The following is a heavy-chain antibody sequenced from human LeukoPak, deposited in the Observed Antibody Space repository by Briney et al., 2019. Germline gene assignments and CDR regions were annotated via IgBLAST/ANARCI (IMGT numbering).Heavy chain of an antibody. V-gene: IGHV3-23*01. D-gene: IGHD3-10*01. CDR1: GFTFSSYA. J-gene: IGHJ3*02. Sequence: GGSLRLSYAASGFTFSSYAMSWVRQAPGKGLEWVSAISGSGGSTYYADSVKGRFTISRDNSKNTLYLQMNSLRADDTAVYYCAKGKTYLDAFDIWGQGTMVTVSS. CDR3: AKGKTYLDAFDI. CDR2: ISGSGGST.